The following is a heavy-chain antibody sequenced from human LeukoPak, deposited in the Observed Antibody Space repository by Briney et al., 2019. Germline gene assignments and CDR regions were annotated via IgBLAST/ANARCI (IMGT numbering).Heavy chain of an antibody. CDR3: ARDLYGDGDYGYYFDY. Sequence: PGGSLRLSCAASGFTFSSYWMSWVRQAPGKGLEWVANIKQDGSEKYYVDSVKGRFTISRDNAKNSLYLQMNSLRAEDTAVYYCARDLYGDGDYGYYFDYWGQGTLVTVSS. CDR2: IKQDGSEK. J-gene: IGHJ4*02. V-gene: IGHV3-7*05. CDR1: GFTFSSYW. D-gene: IGHD4-17*01.